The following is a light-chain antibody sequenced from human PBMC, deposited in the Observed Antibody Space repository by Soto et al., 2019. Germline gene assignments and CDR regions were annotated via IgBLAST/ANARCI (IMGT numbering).Light chain of an antibody. V-gene: IGLV3-21*01. Sequence: SYELTQPPSVSVAPGQTASISCGGNNIGIKDVYWYQQQPGQAPVLVIYDNRDRPSGIPERFSGSNSGNTATLTISRVEAGDEADYYCQVWDTRSDHPVFGGGTQLTVL. CDR1: NIGIKD. CDR3: QVWDTRSDHPV. CDR2: DNR. J-gene: IGLJ2*01.